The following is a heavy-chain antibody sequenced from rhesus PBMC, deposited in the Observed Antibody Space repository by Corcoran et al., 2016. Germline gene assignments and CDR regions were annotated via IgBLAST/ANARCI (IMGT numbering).Heavy chain of an antibody. J-gene: IGHJ4*01. Sequence: QLQLQESGPGLVKPSETLSVTCAVPGGAIRSRYWSWIRPTHGKGLEWIGYIYGSGSSTNYNPSLKSRVTLSVDTSKNQLSLKLSSVTTADTAVYYCARVTTVSVDYWGQGVLVTVSS. CDR2: IYGSGSST. D-gene: IGHD4-23*01. V-gene: IGHV4-169*01. CDR1: GGAIRSRY. CDR3: ARVTTVSVDY.